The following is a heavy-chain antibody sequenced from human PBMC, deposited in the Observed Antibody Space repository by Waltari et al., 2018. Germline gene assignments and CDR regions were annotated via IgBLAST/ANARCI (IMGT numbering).Heavy chain of an antibody. D-gene: IGHD4-17*01. Sequence: QVQLQQWGAGLLKPSETLSLTCAVYGGSFSGYYWSWIRQPPGTGLEWIGEINQSGSTNTNPARKSAVTLSVDTSKIQFSLKLSSVTAADTAVYYWARGSRNGDYVIVWFDPWGQGTLVTVSS. CDR1: GGSFSGYY. CDR2: INQSGST. V-gene: IGHV4-34*01. J-gene: IGHJ5*02. CDR3: ARGSRNGDYVIVWFDP.